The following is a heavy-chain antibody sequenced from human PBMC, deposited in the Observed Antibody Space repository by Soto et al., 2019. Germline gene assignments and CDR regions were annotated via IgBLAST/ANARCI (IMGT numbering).Heavy chain of an antibody. CDR1: GFPFSDHA. CDR3: AKDLYVQPPSGWFDP. D-gene: IGHD1-26*01. CDR2: ITGRGDST. J-gene: IGHJ5*02. V-gene: IGHV3-23*01. Sequence: RLSCAASGFPFSDHAMHWVRQTPGKGLEWVSAITGRGDSTYYAASVKGRFTISRDNSKSTLYLQMMSLRAEDTAVYYCAKDLYVQPPSGWFDPWGQGTVVTVSS.